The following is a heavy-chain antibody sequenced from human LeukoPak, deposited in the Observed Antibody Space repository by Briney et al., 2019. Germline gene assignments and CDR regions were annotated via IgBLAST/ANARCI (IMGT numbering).Heavy chain of an antibody. CDR1: GFTFSSYA. J-gene: IGHJ5*02. CDR2: ISGSGGST. D-gene: IGHD1-1*01. CDR3: AKWFWALERPSGHEDWFDP. Sequence: GGSLRLSCAASGFTFSSYAMSWVRQAPGKGLEWVSGISGSGGSTYYADSVKGRFTISRGNSKKMLYLQMNSLRAEDTAFYYCAKWFWALERPSGHEDWFDPWGQGTLVTVSS. V-gene: IGHV3-23*01.